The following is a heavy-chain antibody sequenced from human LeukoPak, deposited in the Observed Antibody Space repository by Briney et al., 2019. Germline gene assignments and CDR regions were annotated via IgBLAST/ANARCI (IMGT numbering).Heavy chain of an antibody. CDR2: INPNSGGT. J-gene: IGHJ4*02. CDR1: GYTFTGYY. V-gene: IGHV1-2*04. CDR3: ARAESDDFWSGYEGYYFDY. Sequence: ASVKVSCKASGYTFTGYYMHWVRQAPGQGLEWMGWINPNSGGTNYAQKFQGWVTMTRDTYISTAYIELSRLRSDDTAVYYCARAESDDFWSGYEGYYFDYWGQGTLVTVSS. D-gene: IGHD3-3*01.